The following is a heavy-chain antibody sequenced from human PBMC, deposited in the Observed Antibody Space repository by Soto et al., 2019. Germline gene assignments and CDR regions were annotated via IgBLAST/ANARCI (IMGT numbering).Heavy chain of an antibody. D-gene: IGHD2-2*01. CDR3: ARGALVVPAASPTYYYYGMDV. J-gene: IGHJ6*02. CDR1: GGSFSGYY. V-gene: IGHV4-34*01. Sequence: SETLSLTCAVYGGSFSGYYWSWIRQPPGKGLERIGEINHSGSTNYNPSLKSRVTISVDTSKNQFSLKLSSVTAADTAVYYCARGALVVPAASPTYYYYGMDVWGQGTTVT. CDR2: INHSGST.